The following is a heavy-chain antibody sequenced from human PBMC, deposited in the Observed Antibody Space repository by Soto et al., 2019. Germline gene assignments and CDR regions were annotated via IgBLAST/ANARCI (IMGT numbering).Heavy chain of an antibody. J-gene: IGHJ6*02. Sequence: QVQLVQSGTEVKKPGSSVKVSCKASGGTFSSYAISWVRQAPGQGLEWMGGIIPIFGTADYAQKFQGRVTITADDFTSTAYMELSSLRSEDTAVYYCARHLGGNHYYYGMDVWGQGTTVTVSS. V-gene: IGHV1-69*12. CDR2: IIPIFGTA. D-gene: IGHD3-16*01. CDR3: ARHLGGNHYYYGMDV. CDR1: GGTFSSYA.